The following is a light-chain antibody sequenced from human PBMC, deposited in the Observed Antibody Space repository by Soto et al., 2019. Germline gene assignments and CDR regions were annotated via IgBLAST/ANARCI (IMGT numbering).Light chain of an antibody. CDR3: QQRSNWPPLT. Sequence: EIVLTQSPATLSLSPGERATLSCRASQSVSSYLAWYQQKPGQGPRLLIYDASNRATGIPARFSGSGYGTDFTLTISSLEPEDFAVYYCQQRSNWPPLTFGGGTKVEI. CDR1: QSVSSY. V-gene: IGKV3-11*01. J-gene: IGKJ4*01. CDR2: DAS.